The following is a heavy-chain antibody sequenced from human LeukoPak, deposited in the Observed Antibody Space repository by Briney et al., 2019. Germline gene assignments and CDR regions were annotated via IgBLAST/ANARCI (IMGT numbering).Heavy chain of an antibody. Sequence: GGSLRLSCAVSGFTFSNYWMSWVRQAPGKGLEWVANIKQDGSEKYYVDSEKGRFTISRDNAKNSLYLQMNSLRADDTAVYYCARDGTHYDSSGYYVFLDYWGQGTLVTVSS. J-gene: IGHJ4*02. CDR3: ARDGTHYDSSGYYVFLDY. V-gene: IGHV3-7*01. CDR1: GFTFSNYW. D-gene: IGHD3-22*01. CDR2: IKQDGSEK.